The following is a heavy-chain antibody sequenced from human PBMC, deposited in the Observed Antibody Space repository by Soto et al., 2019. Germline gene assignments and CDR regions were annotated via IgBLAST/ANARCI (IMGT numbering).Heavy chain of an antibody. CDR3: AKEYIVATTGRTYYFDY. J-gene: IGHJ4*02. Sequence: EVQLVESGGGLVQPGRSLRLSCAASGFTFDDYAMHWVRQAPGKGLEWVSGISWNSGSIGYADSVKGRFTISRDNAKNSLYLQMNSLRAEDTALYYCAKEYIVATTGRTYYFDYWGQGTLVTVSS. CDR1: GFTFDDYA. V-gene: IGHV3-9*01. D-gene: IGHD5-12*01. CDR2: ISWNSGSI.